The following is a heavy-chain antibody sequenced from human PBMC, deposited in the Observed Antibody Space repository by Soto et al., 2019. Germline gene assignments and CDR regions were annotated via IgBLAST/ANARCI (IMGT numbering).Heavy chain of an antibody. CDR1: GGSISSGGYY. D-gene: IGHD5-12*01. Sequence: PSETLSLTCTVSGGSISSGGYYRSWIRQHPGKGLEWIGYIYYSGSTYYNPSLKSRVTISVDTSKNQFSLKLSSLTAADTAVYYCARESGYDLYYGMDVWGQGTTVTVSS. V-gene: IGHV4-31*03. J-gene: IGHJ6*02. CDR3: ARESGYDLYYGMDV. CDR2: IYYSGST.